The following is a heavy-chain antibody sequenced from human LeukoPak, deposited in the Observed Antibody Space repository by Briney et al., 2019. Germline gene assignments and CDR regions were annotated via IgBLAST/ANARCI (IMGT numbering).Heavy chain of an antibody. CDR1: GGTFSSYA. CDR3: ARNTYGYKFSMDV. CDR2: IIPIFGTA. Sequence: SVKVSCKASGGTFSSYAISWVRQAPGQGLEWMGGIIPIFGTANYAQKFQGRVTITADESTSTTYMELSSLRSDDTAVYYCARNTYGYKFSMDVWGKGTTVTVSS. J-gene: IGHJ6*03. D-gene: IGHD5-24*01. V-gene: IGHV1-69*13.